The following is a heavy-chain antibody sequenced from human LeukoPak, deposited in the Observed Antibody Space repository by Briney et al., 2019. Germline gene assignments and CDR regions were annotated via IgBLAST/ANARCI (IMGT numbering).Heavy chain of an antibody. Sequence: GGSLRLSCAASGFTFSNYWMSWVRQAPGKGLEWVANIKEDGTEKYYVDSVKGRFTISRDNAKNSLYLQMNSLRAEGTAVYYCARIMYYYDSSGYYYVLGAFDIWGQGTMVTVSS. CDR1: GFTFSNYW. V-gene: IGHV3-7*01. CDR2: IKEDGTEK. D-gene: IGHD3-22*01. CDR3: ARIMYYYDSSGYYYVLGAFDI. J-gene: IGHJ3*02.